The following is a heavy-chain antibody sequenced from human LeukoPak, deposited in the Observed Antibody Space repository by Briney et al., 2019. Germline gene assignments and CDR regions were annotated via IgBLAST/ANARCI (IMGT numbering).Heavy chain of an antibody. D-gene: IGHD3-22*01. J-gene: IGHJ4*02. CDR1: GGSFSGYY. V-gene: IGHV4-34*01. CDR3: ARLRDSSGYYVDY. CDR2: INHSGST. Sequence: SETLSLTCAVYGGSFSGYYWSWIRQPPGKGLEWIGEINHSGSTNYNPSLKSRVTISVDTSKNQFSLKLSSVTAADTAVYYCARLRDSSGYYVDYWGQGTLVTVSS.